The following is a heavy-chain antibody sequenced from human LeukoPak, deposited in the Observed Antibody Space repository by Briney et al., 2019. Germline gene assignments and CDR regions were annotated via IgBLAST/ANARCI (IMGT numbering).Heavy chain of an antibody. CDR1: GFTFSSYA. CDR3: ARDAIFGVVEGKGMDV. J-gene: IGHJ6*02. CDR2: ISYDGSNK. Sequence: GGSLRLSCAASGFTFSSYAMHWVRQAPGKGLEWVAVISYDGSNKYYADSVKGRFTISRGNSKNTLYLQMNSLRAEDTAVYYCARDAIFGVVEGKGMDVWGQGTTVTVSS. V-gene: IGHV3-30-3*01. D-gene: IGHD3-3*01.